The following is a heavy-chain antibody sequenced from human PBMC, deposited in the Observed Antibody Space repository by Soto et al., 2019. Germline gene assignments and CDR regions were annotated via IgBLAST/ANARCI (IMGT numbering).Heavy chain of an antibody. CDR3: ARTTTSSSWYVLHY. V-gene: IGHV4-30-4*01. D-gene: IGHD6-13*01. J-gene: IGHJ4*02. CDR1: GGSISSGDYY. Sequence: QVQLQESGPGLVKPSQTLSLTCTVSGGSISSGDYYWSWIRQPPGKGLEWIGYIYYSGTTYYSPSLKGRVTISVDTFKNQFLLKLNSVTAADTAVYYCARTTTSSSWYVLHYWGQGTLVTVSS. CDR2: IYYSGTT.